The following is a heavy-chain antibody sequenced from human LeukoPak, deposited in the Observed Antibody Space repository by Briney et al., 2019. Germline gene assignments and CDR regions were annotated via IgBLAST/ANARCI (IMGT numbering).Heavy chain of an antibody. CDR1: GYTFTIYG. CDR3: ARDIAAAGTRYYYYGMDV. Sequence: ASVKVSFKASGYTFTIYGISWVRQAPGQGGEWMGWISAYNGNTNYAQKLQGRVTITTDTSTSTAYMELRSLRSDDTAVYYCARDIAAAGTRYYYYGMDVWGQGTTVTVSS. D-gene: IGHD6-13*01. V-gene: IGHV1-18*01. CDR2: ISAYNGNT. J-gene: IGHJ6*02.